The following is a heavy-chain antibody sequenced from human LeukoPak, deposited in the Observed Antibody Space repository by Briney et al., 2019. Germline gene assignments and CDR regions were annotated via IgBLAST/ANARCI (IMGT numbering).Heavy chain of an antibody. J-gene: IGHJ4*02. Sequence: GGSLRLSCAASGFTVCSNYMSWVRQAPGKGLEWVSVIYSGGSTYYADSVKGRFTISRDNSKNTLYLQMNSLRAEDTAVYYCARDYTYGSGLAFDYWGQGTLVTVSS. CDR1: GFTVCSNY. CDR3: ARDYTYGSGLAFDY. CDR2: IYSGGST. V-gene: IGHV3-53*01. D-gene: IGHD3-10*01.